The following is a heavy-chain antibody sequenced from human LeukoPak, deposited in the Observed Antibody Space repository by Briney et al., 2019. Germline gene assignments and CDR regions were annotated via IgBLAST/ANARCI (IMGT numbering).Heavy chain of an antibody. Sequence: SGGSLRLSCGASGFSFSDYYMTWIRQAPGKGLVWVASIKEDGSEKYYVDSVKGRFTISRDNAEKTLYLQVNSLRAEDTAVYYCTRGHYGMDVWGQGTTVIVSS. J-gene: IGHJ6*02. CDR3: TRGHYGMDV. V-gene: IGHV3-7*01. CDR1: GFSFSDYY. CDR2: IKEDGSEK.